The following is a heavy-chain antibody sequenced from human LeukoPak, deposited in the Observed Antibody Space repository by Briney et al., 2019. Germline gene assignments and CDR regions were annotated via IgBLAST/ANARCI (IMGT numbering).Heavy chain of an antibody. V-gene: IGHV3-9*01. CDR1: GFTFDDYA. CDR2: ISWNSGSI. J-gene: IGHJ6*03. CDR3: AKDRSSSVYYHYMDV. Sequence: GRSLRLSCAASGFTFDDYAMHWVRQAPGKGLEWVSGISWNSGSIGYADSVKGRFTISRDNAKNSLYLQMNSLRAEDTALYYCAKDRSSSVYYHYMDVWGKGTTVTVSS. D-gene: IGHD6-6*01.